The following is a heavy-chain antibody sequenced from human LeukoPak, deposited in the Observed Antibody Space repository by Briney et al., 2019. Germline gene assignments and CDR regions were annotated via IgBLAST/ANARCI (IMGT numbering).Heavy chain of an antibody. CDR2: ISSSTSYI. CDR1: GFTFSSYS. D-gene: IGHD4-17*01. CDR3: ARAGGSTVSHSDY. V-gene: IGHV3-21*01. Sequence: PGGSLRLSCAASGFTFSSYSMNWIRQAPGKGLEWVSSISSSTSYIYCADSVKGRFTISKDNAKNSLYLQMNSLRAEDTAVYYCARAGGSTVSHSDYWGQGTLVTVSS. J-gene: IGHJ4*02.